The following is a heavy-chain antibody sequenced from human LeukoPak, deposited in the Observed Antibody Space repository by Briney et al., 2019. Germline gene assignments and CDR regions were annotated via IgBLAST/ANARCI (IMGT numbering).Heavy chain of an antibody. D-gene: IGHD2-2*01. CDR1: RFTFSSYW. J-gene: IGHJ3*02. CDR2: IKQDGSEK. V-gene: IGHV3-7*03. CDR3: AREFGYQLEDAFDI. Sequence: GGSLRLSCAASRFTFSSYWMSWVRQAPGKGLEWVANIKQDGSEKYYVDSVKGRFTISRDNAKNSLYLQMNSLRAEDTAVYYCAREFGYQLEDAFDIWGQGTMVTVSS.